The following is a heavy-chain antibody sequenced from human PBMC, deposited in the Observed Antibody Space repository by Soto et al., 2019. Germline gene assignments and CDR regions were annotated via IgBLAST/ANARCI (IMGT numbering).Heavy chain of an antibody. J-gene: IGHJ6*03. Sequence: SETLSLTCTVSGVSISSGGYYWSWIRQHPGKGLEWIGYIYYSGSTYYNPSLKSRVTISVDTSKNQFSLKLSSVTAADTAVYYCARTYGSGSYSYYYYYMDVWGKGTTVTVSS. CDR2: IYYSGST. D-gene: IGHD3-10*01. V-gene: IGHV4-31*03. CDR3: ARTYGSGSYSYYYYYMDV. CDR1: GVSISSGGYY.